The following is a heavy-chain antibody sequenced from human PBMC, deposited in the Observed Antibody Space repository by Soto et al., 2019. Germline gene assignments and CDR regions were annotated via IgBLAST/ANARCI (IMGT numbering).Heavy chain of an antibody. CDR1: GYTFTGYY. D-gene: IGHD3-3*02. CDR3: ARAHHFFFSGFCYYRYAMAF. Sequence: ASVKVSCKASGYTFTGYYMHWVRQAPGQGLEWMGWINPNSGGTNYAQKFQGWVTMTRDTSISTAYMELSRLRSDDTAVYYCARAHHFFFSGFCYYRYAMAFSGRGTTVTVSS. CDR2: INPNSGGT. V-gene: IGHV1-2*04. J-gene: IGHJ6*02.